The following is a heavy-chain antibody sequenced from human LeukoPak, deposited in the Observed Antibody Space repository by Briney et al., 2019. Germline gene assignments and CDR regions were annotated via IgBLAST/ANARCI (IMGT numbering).Heavy chain of an antibody. CDR3: ARGLEGGYDILTGYHYFDY. CDR2: INYSGST. D-gene: IGHD3-9*01. CDR1: GGSFSGYY. V-gene: IGHV4-34*01. J-gene: IGHJ4*02. Sequence: SETLSLTCAVYGGSFSGYYWSWIRQPPGKGLEWIGEINYSGSTNYNPSLKSRVTISVDTSKNQFSLKLSSVTAADTAVYYCARGLEGGYDILTGYHYFDYWGQGTLVTVSS.